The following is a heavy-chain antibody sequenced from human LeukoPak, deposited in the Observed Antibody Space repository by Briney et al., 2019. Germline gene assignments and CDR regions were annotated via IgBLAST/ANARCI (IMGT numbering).Heavy chain of an antibody. CDR1: GFTFSSYG. J-gene: IGHJ6*03. Sequence: PGGSLRLSCAASGFTFSSYGMHWVRQAPGKGLEWVAVIWYDGSNKYYADSVKGRFTISRDNSKNTLYLQMNSLTAEDTAVYYCARYPRCSSTSCDLHYYYYMDVWGKGTTVTVSS. CDR2: IWYDGSNK. V-gene: IGHV3-33*01. CDR3: ARYPRCSSTSCDLHYYYYMDV. D-gene: IGHD2-2*01.